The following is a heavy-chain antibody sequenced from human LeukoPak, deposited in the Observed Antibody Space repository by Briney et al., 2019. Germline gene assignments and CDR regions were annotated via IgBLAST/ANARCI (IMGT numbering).Heavy chain of an antibody. D-gene: IGHD3-22*01. J-gene: IGHJ4*02. CDR1: GFTFSTSW. CDR3: ARFSLYDNSGYYSWLFDF. Sequence: GGSLRLSCAASGFTFSTSWMSWVRRAPGKGLEWVANIQQDGGAKYYVDSVKGRFTISRDNAKNSLYLQMNSLRAEDTAVYYCARFSLYDNSGYYSWLFDFWGQGTLVTVSS. CDR2: IQQDGGAK. V-gene: IGHV3-7*01.